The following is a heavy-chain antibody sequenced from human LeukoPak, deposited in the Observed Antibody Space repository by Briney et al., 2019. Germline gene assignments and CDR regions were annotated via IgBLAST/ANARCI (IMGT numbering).Heavy chain of an antibody. CDR2: IRSKAYGGTT. D-gene: IGHD3-3*01. V-gene: IGHV3-49*04. CDR3: TRDGIFGVVYYYYGMDV. J-gene: IGHJ6*02. CDR1: GFTFGDYA. Sequence: GGSLRLSCTASGFTFGDYAMSWVRQAPGKGLEWVGFIRSKAYGGTTEYAASVKGRFTISRDDSKSIAYLQMNSLKTEDTAVYYCTRDGIFGVVYYYYGMDVWGQGTTVTVSS.